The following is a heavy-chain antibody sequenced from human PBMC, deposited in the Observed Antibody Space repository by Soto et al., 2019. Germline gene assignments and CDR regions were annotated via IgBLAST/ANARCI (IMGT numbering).Heavy chain of an antibody. CDR2: ISYDGSNK. CDR3: AKDVLRISSSSVSYYYYGMDV. CDR1: GFTFSSYG. Sequence: ESGGGVVQPGRSLRLSCAASGFTFSSYGMHWVRQAPGKGLEWVAVISYDGSNKYYADSVKGRFTISRDNSKNTLYLQMNSLRAEDTAVYYCAKDVLRISSSSVSYYYYGMDVWGQGTTVTVSS. V-gene: IGHV3-30*18. D-gene: IGHD6-6*01. J-gene: IGHJ6*02.